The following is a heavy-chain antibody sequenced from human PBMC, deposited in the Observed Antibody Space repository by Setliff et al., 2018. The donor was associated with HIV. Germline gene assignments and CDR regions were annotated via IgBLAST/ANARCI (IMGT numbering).Heavy chain of an antibody. Sequence: ASVKVSCKASGYTFTSYAIHWVRQAPGQRLEWMGWINAGNGNTKYSQEFQGRVTITRDTSASTAYMELSSLKSEDMAVYYCARDDPLYYDSSGYYYVVAFDIWGQGTMVTVSS. V-gene: IGHV1-3*03. CDR2: INAGNGNT. D-gene: IGHD3-22*01. CDR3: ARDDPLYYDSSGYYYVVAFDI. CDR1: GYTFTSYA. J-gene: IGHJ3*02.